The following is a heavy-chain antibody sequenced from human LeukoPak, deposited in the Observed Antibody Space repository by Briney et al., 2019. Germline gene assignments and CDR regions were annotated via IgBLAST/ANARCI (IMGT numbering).Heavy chain of an antibody. CDR1: GLTFSSYA. CDR2: ISWNSGSI. CDR3: AKGGQLVLYGMDV. V-gene: IGHV3-9*01. Sequence: GGSLRLSCAASGLTFSSYAMSWVRQAPGKGLEWVSGISWNSGSIGYADSVKGRFTISRDNAKNSLYLQMNSLRAEDTALYYCAKGGQLVLYGMDVWGQGTTVTVSS. D-gene: IGHD6-13*01. J-gene: IGHJ6*02.